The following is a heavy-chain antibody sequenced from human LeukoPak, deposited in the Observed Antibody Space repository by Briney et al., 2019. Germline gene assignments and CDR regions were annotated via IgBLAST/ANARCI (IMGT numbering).Heavy chain of an antibody. CDR2: LNPNDGDT. J-gene: IGHJ4*02. Sequence: ASVKVSCKASGYTFTDYYMHWVRQAPGQGFEWMGWLNPNDGDTYYAQKFQGRVTMTRDTSISTAHMEVSRLRSDDTAVYYCARANFLYCSSTSCLFDYWGQGTLVTVSS. V-gene: IGHV1-2*02. D-gene: IGHD2-2*01. CDR1: GYTFTDYY. CDR3: ARANFLYCSSTSCLFDY.